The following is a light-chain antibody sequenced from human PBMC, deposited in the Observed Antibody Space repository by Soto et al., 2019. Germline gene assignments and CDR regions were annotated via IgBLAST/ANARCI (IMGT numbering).Light chain of an antibody. V-gene: IGLV1-51*02. CDR1: SSDIGNHY. Sequence: QAVVTQPPSVSAAPGQKVTISCSGSSSDIGNHYVSWYQQIPGAAPRLLIYEDNHRPSGIPDRFSAAKSGTSATLGITGLQTGDEADYYCGTWDNSLTSVVVFGGGTKVTVL. CDR2: EDN. CDR3: GTWDNSLTSVVV. J-gene: IGLJ2*01.